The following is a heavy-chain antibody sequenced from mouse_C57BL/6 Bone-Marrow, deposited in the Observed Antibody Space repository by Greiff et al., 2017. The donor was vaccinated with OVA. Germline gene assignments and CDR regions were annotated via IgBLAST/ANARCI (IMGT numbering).Heavy chain of an antibody. J-gene: IGHJ2*01. CDR1: GYTFTSYW. D-gene: IGHD2-3*01. V-gene: IGHV1-72*01. CDR2: IDPNSGGT. Sequence: QVQLKQPGAELVKPGASVKLSCKASGYTFTSYWMHWVKQRPGRGLEWIGRIDPNSGGTKYNEKFKSKATLTVDKPSSTANMQLSSLTSEYSAVYYCTREEMGRWLLGPFDYWGRGTTLTVSS. CDR3: TREEMGRWLLGPFDY.